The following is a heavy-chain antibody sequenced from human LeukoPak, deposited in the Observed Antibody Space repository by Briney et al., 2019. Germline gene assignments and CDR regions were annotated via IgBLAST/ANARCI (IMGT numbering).Heavy chain of an antibody. CDR1: GYTFTSFG. CDR3: ARDPGSPHDYYYYMDV. V-gene: IGHV1-18*01. D-gene: IGHD6-19*01. CDR2: ISAYNGNI. Sequence: GASVKVSCRASGYTFTSFGVSWVRQAPGQGLEWMGWISAYNGNINYAQKFQGRVTMTRDTSISTAYMELSRLRSDDTAVYYCARDPGSPHDYYYYMDVWGKGTTVTVSS. J-gene: IGHJ6*03.